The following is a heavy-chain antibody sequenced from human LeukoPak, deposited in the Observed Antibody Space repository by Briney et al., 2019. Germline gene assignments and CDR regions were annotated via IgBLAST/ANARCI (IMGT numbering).Heavy chain of an antibody. CDR3: ALPAAALIAFDI. CDR2: INPGGST. CDR1: GFTFSSYA. J-gene: IGHJ3*02. D-gene: IGHD2-2*01. Sequence: GSLRLSCAASGFTFSSYAMSWVRQPPGKGLEWIGEINPGGSTNYNPSLKSRVTISVDTSKNQFSLKLTSVTAADTATYYCALPAAALIAFDIWGQGTMVTVSS. V-gene: IGHV4-34*08.